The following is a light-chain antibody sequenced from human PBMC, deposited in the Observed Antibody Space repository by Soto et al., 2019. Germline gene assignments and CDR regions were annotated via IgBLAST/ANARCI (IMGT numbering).Light chain of an antibody. Sequence: EIVLTQSPATLSLSPGERATLSCRASQSVSNYLAWYQQKPGQAPRLIIYDAFKRATGIPARFSGSGSGTDFTLTISSLEPEDFAVYYCQQRSNWPPITFGQGTRLEIK. CDR3: QQRSNWPPIT. J-gene: IGKJ5*01. CDR2: DAF. CDR1: QSVSNY. V-gene: IGKV3-11*01.